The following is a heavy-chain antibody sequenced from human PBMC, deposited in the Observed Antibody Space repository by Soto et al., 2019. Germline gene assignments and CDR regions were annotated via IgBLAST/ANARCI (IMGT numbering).Heavy chain of an antibody. CDR2: IYWDDDE. V-gene: IGHV2-5*02. CDR3: AHSPRGFSYYFDY. J-gene: IGHJ4*02. Sequence: QITLKESGPTLVKPTQTLTLTCTFSGFSLTTRGVGVGWIRQPPGKALEWLALIYWDDDEGYSPSLKSRLTXTXHTXKNQAVLTTTNMDPVDTATYYFAHSPRGFSYYFDYRGQGTLVTVSS. D-gene: IGHD3-10*01. CDR1: GFSLTTRGVG.